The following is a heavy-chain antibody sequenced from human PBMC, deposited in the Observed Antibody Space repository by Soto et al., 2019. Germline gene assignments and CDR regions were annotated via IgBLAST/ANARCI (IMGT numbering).Heavy chain of an antibody. CDR3: ARALYYYDSSDY. J-gene: IGHJ4*02. CDR1: GFTFSSYA. Sequence: GGSLTLSCAASGFTFSSYAMHWVRQAPGKGLEWVAVISYDGSNKYYADSVKGRFTISRDNSKNTLYLQMNSLRAEDTAVYYCARALYYYDSSDYWGQGTLVTVSS. D-gene: IGHD3-22*01. CDR2: ISYDGSNK. V-gene: IGHV3-30-3*01.